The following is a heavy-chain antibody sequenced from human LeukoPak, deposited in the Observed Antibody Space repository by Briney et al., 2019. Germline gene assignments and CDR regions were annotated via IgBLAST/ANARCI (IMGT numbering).Heavy chain of an antibody. CDR2: ISYDGSNK. Sequence: GGSLRLSCAASGFTFSSYGMHWVRQAPGKGLEWVAVISYDGSNKCYADSVKGRFTISRDNSKNTLYLQMNSPRAEDTAVYYCAKVNLDVRYHTYFDYWGQGTLVTVSS. D-gene: IGHD2-2*01. CDR3: AKVNLDVRYHTYFDY. CDR1: GFTFSSYG. J-gene: IGHJ4*02. V-gene: IGHV3-30*18.